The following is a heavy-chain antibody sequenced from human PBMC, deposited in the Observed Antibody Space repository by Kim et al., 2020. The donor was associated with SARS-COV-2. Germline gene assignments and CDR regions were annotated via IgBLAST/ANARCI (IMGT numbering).Heavy chain of an antibody. CDR2: INHSGST. Sequence: SETLSLTCAVYGGSFSGYYWSWIHQPPGKGLEWIGEINHSGSTNYNPSLKSRVTISVDTSKNQFSLKLSSVTAADTAVYYCARGKRITMVRGVIIAGEDVWGKGTTVTVSS. D-gene: IGHD3-10*01. V-gene: IGHV4-34*01. CDR3: ARGKRITMVRGVIIAGEDV. CDR1: GGSFSGYY. J-gene: IGHJ6*04.